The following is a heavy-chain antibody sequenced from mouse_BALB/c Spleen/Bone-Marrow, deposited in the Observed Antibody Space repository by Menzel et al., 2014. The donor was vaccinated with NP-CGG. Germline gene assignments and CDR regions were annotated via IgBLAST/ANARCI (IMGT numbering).Heavy chain of an antibody. CDR2: INPSTGYT. D-gene: IGHD1-1*01. CDR1: GYTLTNYW. V-gene: IGHV1-7*01. CDR3: ARIYYYGRDY. Sequence: QVQLKESGAELAKPGASVKMSCKASGYTLTNYWMHWVKQGPGQGLEWIGYINPSTGYTEYNQKFKDKATLTADKSSSTAYMQLSSLTSEDSAVYYCARIYYYGRDYWGQGTTLTVSS. J-gene: IGHJ2*01.